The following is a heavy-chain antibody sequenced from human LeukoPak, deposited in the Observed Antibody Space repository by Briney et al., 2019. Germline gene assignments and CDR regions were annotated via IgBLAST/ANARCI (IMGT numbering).Heavy chain of an antibody. J-gene: IGHJ4*02. D-gene: IGHD6-13*01. CDR2: IRYDGNNK. CDR1: GFTFGSYA. CDR3: AKERAAAIEGYFDY. V-gene: IGHV3-33*06. Sequence: PGGSLRLSCAASGFTFGSYAMHWVRQPPGKGLEWVAVIRYDGNNKYYADSVQGRFTISRDNSKNALFLQLNSLRAEDTAVYYCAKERAAAIEGYFDYWGQGTLVTVSS.